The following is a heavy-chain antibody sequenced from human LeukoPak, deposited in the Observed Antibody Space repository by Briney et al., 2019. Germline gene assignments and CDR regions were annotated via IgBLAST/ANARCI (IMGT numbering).Heavy chain of an antibody. CDR1: DGSISSGDYY. CDR2: IYYSGST. J-gene: IGHJ5*01. Sequence: SETLSLTCTVSDGSISSGDYYWSWTRQPPGKGLEWIGNIYYSGSTNYNPSLKSRVTISVDTSKNQFSLKLSSVTAADTAVYYCARHGAPKLRYFDWSLSWGQGTLVTVSS. V-gene: IGHV4-61*08. CDR3: ARHGAPKLRYFDWSLS. D-gene: IGHD3-9*01.